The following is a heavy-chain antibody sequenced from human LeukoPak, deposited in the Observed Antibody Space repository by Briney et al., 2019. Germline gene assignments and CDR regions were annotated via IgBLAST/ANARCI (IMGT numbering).Heavy chain of an antibody. CDR3: ARLTYYDFWSGYNPYWFDP. D-gene: IGHD3-3*01. J-gene: IGHJ5*02. V-gene: IGHV5-51*01. CDR2: IYPGDSDT. CDR1: GYSFTSYW. Sequence: GESLKISCKGSGYSFTSYWIGWVRQMPGKGLEWMGIIYPGDSDTRYSPSFQGQVTISADKSISTAYLQWSSLKASDTAMYYCARLTYYDFWSGYNPYWFDPWGQGTLVTVSS.